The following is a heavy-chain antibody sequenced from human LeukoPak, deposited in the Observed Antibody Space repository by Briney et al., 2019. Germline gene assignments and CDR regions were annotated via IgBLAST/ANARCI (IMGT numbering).Heavy chain of an antibody. Sequence: GGSLRLSCAASGFTFSDYYMSWIRQAPRKGREWVSYISSSGSTIYYADSVKGRFTISRDNAKNSLYLQMNSLRAEDTAVYYWARDGVRVRGVIYYYYGMDVWGQGTTVTVSS. CDR3: ARDGVRVRGVIYYYYGMDV. D-gene: IGHD3-10*01. CDR1: GFTFSDYY. J-gene: IGHJ6*02. V-gene: IGHV3-11*01. CDR2: ISSSGSTI.